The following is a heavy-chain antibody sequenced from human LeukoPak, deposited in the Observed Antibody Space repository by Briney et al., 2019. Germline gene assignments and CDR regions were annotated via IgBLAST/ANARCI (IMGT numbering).Heavy chain of an antibody. Sequence: PGGSLRLSCAASGFTFSNYCMSWVRQAPGKGLEWVANINRDGSERYYADSVKGRFTISRDDAKSSLYLQMNSLRAEDTAVYYCARRNAMDVWGQGTTVIVFS. J-gene: IGHJ6*02. CDR1: GFTFSNYC. CDR2: INRDGSER. V-gene: IGHV3-7*03. CDR3: ARRNAMDV.